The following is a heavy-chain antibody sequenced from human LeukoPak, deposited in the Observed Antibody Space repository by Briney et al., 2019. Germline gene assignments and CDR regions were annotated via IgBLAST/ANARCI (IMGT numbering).Heavy chain of an antibody. V-gene: IGHV3-74*01. J-gene: IGHJ3*02. CDR3: ARELPRIGGQTDASDI. CDR1: GFTSSGDW. Sequence: AGGSLRLSCAVPGFTSSGDWMHWVRQAPGKGLVWVSRSKNDGSSTSYADSVKGRFTISRDNAKNTLYLQMNSLRAEDTAVYYCARELPRIGGQTDASDIWGQGTMVTVS. CDR2: SKNDGSST. D-gene: IGHD3-16*01.